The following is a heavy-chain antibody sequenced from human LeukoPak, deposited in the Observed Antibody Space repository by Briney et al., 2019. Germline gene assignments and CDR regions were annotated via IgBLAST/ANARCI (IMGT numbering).Heavy chain of an antibody. CDR2: IYSGGST. CDR3: AREEYSSSQYYFDY. Sequence: GGSLRLSCAASGFTVSSNYMSWVRQAPGKGLEWVSVIYSGGSTYYADSVKGRFTISRDNSKNTLYLQMNSLRVEDTAVYYCAREEYSSSQYYFDYWGQGTLVTVSS. CDR1: GFTVSSNY. J-gene: IGHJ4*02. D-gene: IGHD6-6*01. V-gene: IGHV3-66*02.